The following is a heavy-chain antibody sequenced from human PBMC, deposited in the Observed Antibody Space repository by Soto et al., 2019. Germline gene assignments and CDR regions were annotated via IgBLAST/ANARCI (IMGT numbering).Heavy chain of an antibody. V-gene: IGHV4-39*01. CDR3: ARQYRSGWYRKSYFDL. Sequence: QLQLQESGPGLVKPSETLSLTCTVTGGSISSSSYYWGWIRQPPGKGLEWIGSIYYSGSTYYNPSLKSRVTISVDTSENQFSLKLSSVIAADTAVYYCARQYRSGWYRKSYFDLWGRGTLVTVSS. CDR1: GGSISSSSYY. J-gene: IGHJ2*01. CDR2: IYYSGST. D-gene: IGHD6-19*01.